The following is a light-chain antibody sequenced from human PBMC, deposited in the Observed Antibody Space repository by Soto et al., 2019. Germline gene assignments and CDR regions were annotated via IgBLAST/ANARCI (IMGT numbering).Light chain of an antibody. CDR2: EVT. CDR1: ASGVGKYNH. J-gene: IGLJ2*01. CDR3: CSYAGTVRLMI. V-gene: IGLV2-23*02. Sequence: QSALTQPASVSGSPGQSITISCFGNASGVGKYNHVSWYQQHPGKVPRLIIYEVTKRPPGVSDRFSGSQSGNTASLTISGLQAEDEANYYCCSYAGTVRLMIFGGGTKLTVL.